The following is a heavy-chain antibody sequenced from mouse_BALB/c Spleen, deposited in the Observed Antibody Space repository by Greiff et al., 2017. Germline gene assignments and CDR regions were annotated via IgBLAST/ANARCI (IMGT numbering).Heavy chain of an antibody. J-gene: IGHJ1*01. Sequence: VQLQQSGPSLVQPSQSLSITCTVSGFSLTSYGVHWVRQSPGKGLEWLGVIWRGGSTDYNAAFMSRLSITKDNSKSQVFFKMNRLQADDTAIYYCAKTGSSYWYFDVWGAGTTVTVSS. CDR2: IWRGGST. CDR1: GFSLTSYG. D-gene: IGHD1-1*01. CDR3: AKTGSSYWYFDV. V-gene: IGHV2-5-1*01.